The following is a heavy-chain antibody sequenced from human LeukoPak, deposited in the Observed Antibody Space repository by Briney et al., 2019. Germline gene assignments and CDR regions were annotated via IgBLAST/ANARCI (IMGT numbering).Heavy chain of an antibody. J-gene: IGHJ4*02. Sequence: ASVKVSCKASGGTFSSYAISWVRQAPGQGLEWMGGIIPIFGTANYAQKFQGRVTITADKSTSTAYMELSSLRSEDTAVYYCARGESYYGDYKYVKGFDYWGQGTLVTVSS. CDR2: IIPIFGTA. CDR1: GGTFSSYA. CDR3: ARGESYYGDYKYVKGFDY. D-gene: IGHD4-17*01. V-gene: IGHV1-69*06.